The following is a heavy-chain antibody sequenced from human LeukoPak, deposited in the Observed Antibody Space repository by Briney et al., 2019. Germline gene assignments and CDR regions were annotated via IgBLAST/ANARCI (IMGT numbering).Heavy chain of an antibody. D-gene: IGHD3-10*01. J-gene: IGHJ4*02. CDR1: GYTFTGDY. CDR2: MNPNSGGT. Sequence: ASVTVSYKASGYTFTGDYLHWVRQAPGQGLEWMGWMNPNSGGTNYAQKFQGRVTMTRDTSISTAYMELSRLRSDDTAVYYCSRDYASGSYYDYWGQGSLVTVSS. V-gene: IGHV1-2*02. CDR3: SRDYASGSYYDY.